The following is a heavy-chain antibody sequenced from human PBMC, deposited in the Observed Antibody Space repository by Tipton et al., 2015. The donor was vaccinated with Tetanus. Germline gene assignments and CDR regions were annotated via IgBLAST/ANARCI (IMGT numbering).Heavy chain of an antibody. J-gene: IGHJ6*02. V-gene: IGHV1-2*02. CDR3: ARDRGDYIYYGMDV. D-gene: IGHD3-22*01. CDR1: GYTFTGNF. CDR2: IDPNSGGT. Sequence: QVQLVQSGAEVKKPGASVKVSCKASGYTFTGNFLHWVRQAPGQGLEWMGWIDPNSGGTAYAQKFQGRVTMTRDTSISTVDMELSRLRSDDTAVYYCARDRGDYIYYGMDVWGPGTTVTVSS.